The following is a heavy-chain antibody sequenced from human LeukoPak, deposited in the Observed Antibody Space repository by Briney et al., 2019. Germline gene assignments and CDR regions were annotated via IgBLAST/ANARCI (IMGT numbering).Heavy chain of an antibody. CDR1: GYTFTGYY. Sequence: GASVKVSCKASGYTFTGYYMHWVRQAPGQGLEWMGWINHNSGGTNYAQKFQGRVTMTRDTSISTAYMELSRLRSDDTAVYYCARDRLGSGSYYNGDWFDPWGQGTLVTVSS. CDR2: INHNSGGT. J-gene: IGHJ5*02. CDR3: ARDRLGSGSYYNGDWFDP. D-gene: IGHD3-10*01. V-gene: IGHV1-2*02.